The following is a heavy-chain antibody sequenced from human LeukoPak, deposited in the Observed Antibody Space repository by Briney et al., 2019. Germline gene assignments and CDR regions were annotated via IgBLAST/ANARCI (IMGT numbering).Heavy chain of an antibody. CDR3: ARVGTIHLRLRPHLGYYGMDV. J-gene: IGHJ6*02. V-gene: IGHV3-21*01. CDR2: ISSTSSYV. Sequence: PGGSLRLSCAAPGFTFSTYSMNWVRQAPGKGLEWVSSISSTSSYVYYADSVKGRFTNTRDNAKNSLFLQMNSLRAEDTAVYYCARVGTIHLRLRPHLGYYGMDVWGQGTPVTVSS. CDR1: GFTFSTYS. D-gene: IGHD5-18*01.